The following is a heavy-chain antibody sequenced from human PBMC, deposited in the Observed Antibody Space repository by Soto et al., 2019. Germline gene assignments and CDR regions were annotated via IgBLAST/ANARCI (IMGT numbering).Heavy chain of an antibody. D-gene: IGHD2-2*01. J-gene: IGHJ4*02. Sequence: QVQLQESGPGLVKPSETLSLTCTVSGGSISSYYWSWIRQPPGKGLEWIGYIYYSGSTNYNPSLKSRVTISVDTSKNQFSLKLSSVTAADTAVYYCARCYGSNFDYWGQGTLVTVSS. CDR3: ARCYGSNFDY. CDR2: IYYSGST. CDR1: GGSISSYY. V-gene: IGHV4-59*01.